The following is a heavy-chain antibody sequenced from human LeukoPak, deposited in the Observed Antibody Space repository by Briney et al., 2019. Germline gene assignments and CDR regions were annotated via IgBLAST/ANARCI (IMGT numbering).Heavy chain of an antibody. J-gene: IGHJ5*02. CDR2: IYYSGST. CDR3: ARGSSDIVVVVAATSIWFDP. CDR1: GGSISSSSYY. Sequence: SETLSLTCTVSGGSISSSSYYWGWTRQPPGKGLEWIGSIYYSGSTYYNPSLKSRVTISVDTSKNQFSLKLSSVTAADTAVYYCARGSSDIVVVVAATSIWFDPWGQGTLVTVSS. D-gene: IGHD2-15*01. V-gene: IGHV4-39*01.